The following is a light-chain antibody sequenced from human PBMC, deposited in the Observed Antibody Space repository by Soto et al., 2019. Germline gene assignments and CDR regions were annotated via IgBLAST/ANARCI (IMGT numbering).Light chain of an antibody. J-gene: IGLJ2*01. CDR3: SSYTISRSLVL. Sequence: QSVLTQPASVSGSPGQSITISCTGTSSDIGTYKYVSWYQQHPGRAPKLMIYEVSNRPSGVSNRFSGSKSGNTASLTISGLQAEDEADYYCSSYTISRSLVLFGGGTKLTVL. CDR2: EVS. CDR1: SSDIGTYKY. V-gene: IGLV2-14*01.